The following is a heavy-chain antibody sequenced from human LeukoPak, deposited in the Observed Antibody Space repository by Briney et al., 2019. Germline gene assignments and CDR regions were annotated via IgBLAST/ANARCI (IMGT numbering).Heavy chain of an antibody. J-gene: IGHJ5*02. CDR2: IYTSGST. CDR1: GGSISSGSYY. CDR3: ARDTMIFAH. Sequence: SETLSLTCTVSGGSISSGSYYWSWIRQPAGKGLEWIGRIYTSGSTNYNPSLKSRVTISVDTSKNQFSLRLTSVTAADTAVYFCARDTMIFAHWGQGMLVTVSS. V-gene: IGHV4-61*02. D-gene: IGHD3-22*01.